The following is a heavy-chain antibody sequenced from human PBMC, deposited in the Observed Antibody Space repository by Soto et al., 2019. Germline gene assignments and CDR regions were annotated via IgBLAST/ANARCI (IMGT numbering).Heavy chain of an antibody. CDR1: GFTFSDFW. J-gene: IGHJ4*02. D-gene: IGHD2-15*01. CDR2: IKHVGSEK. Sequence: EVQLVESGGDLVQPGGSLRLSCAASGFTFSDFWMSWVRQAPGKGLDWVANIKHVGSEKYYVDSVEGRFTISRDNTKDSLYLQMNSLRAEDTAVYYCARGGSWGPDFWGQGTLVTVSS. CDR3: ARGGSWGPDF. V-gene: IGHV3-7*01.